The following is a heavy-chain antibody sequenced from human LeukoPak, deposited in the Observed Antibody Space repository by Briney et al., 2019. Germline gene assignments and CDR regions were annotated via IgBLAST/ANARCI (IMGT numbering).Heavy chain of an antibody. J-gene: IGHJ4*02. D-gene: IGHD5-12*01. V-gene: IGHV3-74*01. Sequence: GGSLRLSCAASGFTFSSDWMQWVRQAPGKGLLWVSRIDGDGSSTNYADSVKGRFTISRDNAKNTLYLQMNSLRAEDTAVYYCARGYSGYFYYWGQGTLVNVSS. CDR3: ARGYSGYFYY. CDR1: GFTFSSDW. CDR2: IDGDGSST.